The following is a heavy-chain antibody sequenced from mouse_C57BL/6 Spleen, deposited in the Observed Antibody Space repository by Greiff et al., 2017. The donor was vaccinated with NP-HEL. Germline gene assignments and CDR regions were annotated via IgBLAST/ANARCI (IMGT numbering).Heavy chain of an antibody. CDR2: FYPGSGSK. Sequence: VKVVESGAELGKPGASVKLSCKASGYTFTEYNIPWGKQRSGQGLEWIGWFYPGSGSKKYNEKFKDKATLTADKSSSTVYMELSRLTSEDSAVYFCARHEDLFSSPFAYWGQGTLVTVSA. CDR3: ARHEDLFSSPFAY. J-gene: IGHJ3*01. V-gene: IGHV1-62-2*01. CDR1: GYTFTEYN.